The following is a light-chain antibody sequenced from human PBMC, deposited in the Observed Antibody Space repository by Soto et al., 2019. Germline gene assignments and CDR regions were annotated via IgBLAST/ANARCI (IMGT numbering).Light chain of an antibody. CDR3: QQRDNWPRT. V-gene: IGKV3-11*01. Sequence: DIVLTQSPATLSLSPGERATLSCRASQSINNYLAWYQQRPGRAPRLLISDASSRATGIPARFSGSGSGTDFTLTISSLEPEDFAVYYWQQRDNWPRTFGQGTKVEFK. CDR2: DAS. J-gene: IGKJ1*01. CDR1: QSINNY.